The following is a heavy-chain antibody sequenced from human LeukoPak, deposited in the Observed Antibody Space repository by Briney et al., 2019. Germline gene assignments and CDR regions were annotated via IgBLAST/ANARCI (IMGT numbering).Heavy chain of an antibody. J-gene: IGHJ4*02. D-gene: IGHD2-15*01. Sequence: GGSLRLSCAASGFTFSSYSMNWVRQAPGKGLEWVSYISSSSSTIYYADSVKGRFTISRDNAKNSLYLQMNSLRAEDTAVYYCARAGGVVVAAPAYWGQGTLVTVSS. V-gene: IGHV3-48*01. CDR1: GFTFSSYS. CDR3: ARAGGVVVAAPAY. CDR2: ISSSSSTI.